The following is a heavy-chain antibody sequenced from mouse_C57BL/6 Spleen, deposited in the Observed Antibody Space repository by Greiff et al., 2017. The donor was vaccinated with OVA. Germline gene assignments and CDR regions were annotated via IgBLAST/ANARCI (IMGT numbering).Heavy chain of an antibody. J-gene: IGHJ2*01. CDR1: GYTFTSYW. V-gene: IGHV1-52*01. CDR3: ARQDFDYYGSSY. Sequence: VQLQQSGAELVRPGSSVKLSCKASGYTFTSYWMHWVKQRPIQGLEWIGNIDPSDSETHYNQKFKDKATLTVDKSSSTAYMQLSSLTSEDSAVYYCARQDFDYYGSSYWGQGTTLTVSS. D-gene: IGHD1-1*01. CDR2: IDPSDSET.